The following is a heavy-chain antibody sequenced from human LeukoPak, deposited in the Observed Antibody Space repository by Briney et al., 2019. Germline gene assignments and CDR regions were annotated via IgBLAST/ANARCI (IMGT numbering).Heavy chain of an antibody. CDR3: AALDSSSGWFDP. V-gene: IGHV4-39*01. J-gene: IGHJ5*02. Sequence: SETLSLTCSVSGTSTSSSGYFWGWIRQPPGKGLQWIGSIHYGGSTFYNPSLKSRVTISQDTSKDQFSLKLTSVTAADTAVYYCAALDSSSGWFDPWGRGILVTVSS. CDR1: GTSTSSSGYF. D-gene: IGHD6-6*01. CDR2: IHYGGST.